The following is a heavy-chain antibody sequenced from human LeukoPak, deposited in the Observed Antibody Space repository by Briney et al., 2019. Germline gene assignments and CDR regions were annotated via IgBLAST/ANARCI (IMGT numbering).Heavy chain of an antibody. CDR1: GFTFANYG. J-gene: IGHJ3*02. Sequence: PGGSLRLSCAASGFTFANYGIHWVRQAPGKGLEWVTFVQYDGTKTYYADSVKGRFTISRDNSRDTVFLQMNSLRLDDTAVYYCAKQYGGDGRDAFDMWGQGTTVTVSS. CDR2: VQYDGTKT. D-gene: IGHD4-23*01. V-gene: IGHV3-30*02. CDR3: AKQYGGDGRDAFDM.